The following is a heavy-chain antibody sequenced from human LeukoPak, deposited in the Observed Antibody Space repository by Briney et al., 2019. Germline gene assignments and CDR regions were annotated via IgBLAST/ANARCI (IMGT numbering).Heavy chain of an antibody. Sequence: ASVKVSCKASGYTFTGYYMHWVRQAPGQGLEWMGWTNAHTGGTNSAQKFQDRVTMTRDTSISTAYMELRRLRSDDTAVYYCARVSLTTMIIVGDAFDVWGQGTLVTVSS. J-gene: IGHJ3*01. V-gene: IGHV1-2*02. CDR1: GYTFTGYY. CDR3: ARVSLTTMIIVGDAFDV. D-gene: IGHD3-22*01. CDR2: TNAHTGGT.